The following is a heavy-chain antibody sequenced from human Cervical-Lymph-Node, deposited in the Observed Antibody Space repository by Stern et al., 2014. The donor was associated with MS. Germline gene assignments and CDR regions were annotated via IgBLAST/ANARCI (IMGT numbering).Heavy chain of an antibody. CDR1: GFTFGRHS. V-gene: IGHV3-30-3*01. D-gene: IGHD6-25*01. CDR3: ARPAAARYFDY. J-gene: IGHJ4*02. Sequence: VESGRSLRLSCATSGFTFGRHSMHWVRQAPGKGLEWVAILSYDGSSQHYADSVKGRFTISRSNSNNTLFLQMNSLRVEDTAIYYCARPAAARYFDYWGQGSQVTVSS. CDR2: LSYDGSSQ.